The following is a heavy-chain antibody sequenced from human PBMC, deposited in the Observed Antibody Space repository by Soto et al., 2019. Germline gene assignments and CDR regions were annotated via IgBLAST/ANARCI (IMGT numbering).Heavy chain of an antibody. Sequence: GGSLRLSCAASGFTFSSYWMHWVRQAPGKGLVWVSRINSDGSSTSYADSVKGRFTISRDNAKNTLYLQMNSLRAEDTAVYYCARGSMGYYYDYGMDVWGQGTTVTVSS. CDR3: ARGSMGYYYDYGMDV. V-gene: IGHV3-74*01. D-gene: IGHD3-10*01. CDR1: GFTFSSYW. CDR2: INSDGSST. J-gene: IGHJ6*02.